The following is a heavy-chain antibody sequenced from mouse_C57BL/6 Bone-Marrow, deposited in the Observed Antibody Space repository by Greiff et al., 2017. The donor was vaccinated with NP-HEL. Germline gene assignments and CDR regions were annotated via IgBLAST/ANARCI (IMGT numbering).Heavy chain of an antibody. Sequence: EVQRVESGGDLVKPGGSLKLSCAASGFTFSSYGMSWVRQTPDKRLEWVATISSGGSYTYYPDSVKGRFTISRDNAKNTLYLQMSSLKSEDTAMYYCARQGVYYSNFAYWGQGTLVTVSA. V-gene: IGHV5-6*01. J-gene: IGHJ3*01. D-gene: IGHD2-5*01. CDR3: ARQGVYYSNFAY. CDR1: GFTFSSYG. CDR2: ISSGGSYT.